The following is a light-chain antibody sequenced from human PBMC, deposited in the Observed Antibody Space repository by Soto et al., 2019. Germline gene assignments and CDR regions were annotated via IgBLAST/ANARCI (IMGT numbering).Light chain of an antibody. CDR3: QQLNSYPLT. J-gene: IGKJ4*01. V-gene: IGKV1-9*01. Sequence: DIQMTQSPSSLSSSVLERVTITCRASQSISSYLAWYQQRPGKAPKLLIYAASTLQSGVPSRFSGSGSGTEFTLTISSLQPEDFATYSCQQLNSYPLTFGGGTKVDIK. CDR1: QSISSY. CDR2: AAS.